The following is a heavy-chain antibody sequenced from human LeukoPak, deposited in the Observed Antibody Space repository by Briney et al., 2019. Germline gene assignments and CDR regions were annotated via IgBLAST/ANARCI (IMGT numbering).Heavy chain of an antibody. Sequence: ASVKVSCKASGGTFSSYAISWVRQAPGQGLEWMGRIIPILGIANYAQKFQGRVTITADKSTSTAYMELSSLRSEDTAVYYCARVRCSGGSCYSWFDPWGKGTLVTVSS. V-gene: IGHV1-69*04. D-gene: IGHD2-15*01. CDR3: ARVRCSGGSCYSWFDP. CDR1: GGTFSSYA. J-gene: IGHJ5*02. CDR2: IIPILGIA.